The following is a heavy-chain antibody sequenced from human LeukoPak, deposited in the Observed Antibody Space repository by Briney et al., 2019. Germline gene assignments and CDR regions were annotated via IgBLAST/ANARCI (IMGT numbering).Heavy chain of an antibody. CDR2: ISGSGGST. V-gene: IGHV3-23*01. J-gene: IGHJ4*02. CDR3: AKDQQGQWLLPFDY. Sequence: PGGSLRPSCAASGFTFSSYAMSWVRQAPGKGLEWVSAISGSGGSTYYADSVKGRFTISRDSSKNTLYLQMNSLRAEDTAVYYCAKDQQGQWLLPFDYWGQGTLVTVSS. CDR1: GFTFSSYA. D-gene: IGHD6-19*01.